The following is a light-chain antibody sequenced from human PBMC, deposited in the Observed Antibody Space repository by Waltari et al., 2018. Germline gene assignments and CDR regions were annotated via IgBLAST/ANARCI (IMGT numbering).Light chain of an antibody. CDR2: GKN. CDR3: NSRDSSGNHLEV. CDR1: SLRSYY. V-gene: IGLV3-19*01. J-gene: IGLJ2*01. Sequence: SSELPQDPAVSVALGQTVRSTCNGDSLRSYYASRYQQKPGQAPVLVIYGKNNRPSGIPDRFSGSSSGNTASLTITGAQAEDEADYYCNSRDSSGNHLEVFGGGTKLTVL.